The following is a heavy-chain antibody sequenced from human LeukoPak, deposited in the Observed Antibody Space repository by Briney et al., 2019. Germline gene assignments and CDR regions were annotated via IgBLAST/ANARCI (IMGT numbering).Heavy chain of an antibody. V-gene: IGHV4-34*01. CDR2: IYYSGST. CDR3: ARWGGSHPYDY. Sequence: PSETLSLTCAVYGGSFSGYYWSWIRQPPGKGLEWIGSIYYSGSTYYNPSLKSRVTISVDTSKNQFSLKLSSVTAADTAVYYCARWGGSHPYDYWGQGTLVTVSS. D-gene: IGHD1-26*01. CDR1: GGSFSGYY. J-gene: IGHJ4*02.